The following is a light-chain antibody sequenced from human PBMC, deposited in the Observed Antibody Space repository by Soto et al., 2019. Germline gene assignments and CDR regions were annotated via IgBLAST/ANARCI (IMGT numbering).Light chain of an antibody. CDR2: DVS. V-gene: IGLV2-14*01. J-gene: IGLJ2*01. Sequence: QSALTQPASVSGSPGQSITISCTGTRSDIGAYNFVSWYQQHPGKAPKLMIYDVSIRPSGVSHRFSGSTSGNTASLTISGLQAEDEADYYCSSYAGSSTLVVFGGGTKLTVL. CDR3: SSYAGSSTLVV. CDR1: RSDIGAYNF.